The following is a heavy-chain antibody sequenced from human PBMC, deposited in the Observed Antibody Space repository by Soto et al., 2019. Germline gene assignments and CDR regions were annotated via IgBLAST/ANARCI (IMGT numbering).Heavy chain of an antibody. V-gene: IGHV4-59*01. CDR3: ARDPGYSSGWGTSSWFDP. Sequence: SETLSLTCTVSGGSISSYYWSWIRQPPGKGLEWIGYIYYSGSTNYNPSLKSRVTISVDTSKNQFSLKLSSVTAADTAVYYCARDPGYSSGWGTSSWFDPWGQGTLVTVSS. J-gene: IGHJ5*02. D-gene: IGHD6-19*01. CDR1: GGSISSYY. CDR2: IYYSGST.